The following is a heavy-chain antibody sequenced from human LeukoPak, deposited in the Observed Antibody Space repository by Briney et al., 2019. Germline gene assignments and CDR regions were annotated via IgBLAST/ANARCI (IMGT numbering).Heavy chain of an antibody. CDR1: GFNVSANY. J-gene: IGHJ4*02. D-gene: IGHD3-16*02. V-gene: IGHV3-53*01. CDR3: AKLSGYSVFDY. CDR2: IYAAGRT. Sequence: GGSLRLSCAASGFNVSANYMSWVRQAPGKGLEWVSIIYAAGRTFHADSVKGRFTISRDNSKNTLYLRMNSLRAEDTAVYYCAKLSGYSVFDYWGQGTLVTVSS.